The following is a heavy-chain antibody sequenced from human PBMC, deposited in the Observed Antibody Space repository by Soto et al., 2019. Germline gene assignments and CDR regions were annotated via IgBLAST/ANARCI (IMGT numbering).Heavy chain of an antibody. D-gene: IGHD3-22*01. CDR2: VYYTGST. Sequence: SESLSLTCTVSGDTISTFYWGWMRQSPGKELEWIGYVYYTGSTNYNPSLKSRVTISVDRSKNQFSLKLTSANAADTAVYYCARGRTVRNYADDSSDYFYFFDYWGQGTQVTVSS. V-gene: IGHV4-59*01. J-gene: IGHJ4*02. CDR3: ARGRTVRNYADDSSDYFYFFDY. CDR1: GDTISTFY.